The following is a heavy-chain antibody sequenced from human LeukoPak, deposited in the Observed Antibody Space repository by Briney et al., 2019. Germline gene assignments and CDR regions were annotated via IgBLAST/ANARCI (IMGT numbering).Heavy chain of an antibody. CDR1: GGSISSYY. J-gene: IGHJ4*02. Sequence: SETLSLTCTVSGGSISSYYWSWIRQPPGKGLEWIGYIYYTGSTNYNPSLKSRVTISVDTSENQFSLKLSSVTAADTAVYYCARSGGYSSPQNYWGQGTLVTVSS. CDR2: IYYTGST. V-gene: IGHV4-59*01. D-gene: IGHD6-19*01. CDR3: ARSGGYSSPQNY.